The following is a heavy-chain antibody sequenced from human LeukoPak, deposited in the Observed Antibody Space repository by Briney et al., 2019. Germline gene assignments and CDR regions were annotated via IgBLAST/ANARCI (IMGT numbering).Heavy chain of an antibody. Sequence: PGGSLRLSCAASGFTFSSYAIHWVRQAPGKGLEWVAVISFDGSKKYYADSVKGRFTISRDNSMNTLYLQMNSLRAEDTAVYYCARNRGDYADYWGQGTLVTVSS. CDR2: ISFDGSKK. CDR3: ARNRGDYADY. J-gene: IGHJ4*02. CDR1: GFTFSSYA. V-gene: IGHV3-30*04. D-gene: IGHD4-17*01.